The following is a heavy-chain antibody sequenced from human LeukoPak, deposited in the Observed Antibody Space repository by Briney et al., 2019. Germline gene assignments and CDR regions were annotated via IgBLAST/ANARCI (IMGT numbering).Heavy chain of an antibody. J-gene: IGHJ3*02. D-gene: IGHD3-22*01. CDR1: GGSISSTN. CDR3: ARASIHYYDSSRTEYGAFDI. Sequence: PSGTLSLTCAVSGGSISSTNWWSWVRQPPGKGLEWVSSISSSSSYIYCADSVKGRFTISRDNAKNSLYLQMNSLRAEDTAVYYCARASIHYYDSSRTEYGAFDIWGQGTMVTVSS. CDR2: ISSSSSYI. V-gene: IGHV3-21*01.